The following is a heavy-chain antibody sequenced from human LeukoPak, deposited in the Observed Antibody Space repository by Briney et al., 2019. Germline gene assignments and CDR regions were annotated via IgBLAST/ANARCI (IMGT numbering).Heavy chain of an antibody. D-gene: IGHD3-9*01. Sequence: KTSETLSLTCAVYGGSFSGYYWSWIRQPPGKGLEWIGEINHSGSTNYNPSLKSRVTISVDTSKNQLSLKLSSVTAADTAVYYCARGSGYDILTGYFDYWGRGTLVTVSS. J-gene: IGHJ4*02. CDR1: GGSFSGYY. CDR2: INHSGST. CDR3: ARGSGYDILTGYFDY. V-gene: IGHV4-34*01.